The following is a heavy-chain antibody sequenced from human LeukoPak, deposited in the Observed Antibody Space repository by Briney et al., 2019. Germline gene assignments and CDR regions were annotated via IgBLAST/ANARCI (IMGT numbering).Heavy chain of an antibody. D-gene: IGHD1-26*01. CDR2: IYSGGST. CDR3: ARDLNNGSYHWFDP. V-gene: IGHV3-66*01. Sequence: GGSLRLSCAASGFTVSSIYMTWVRQAPGKGLEWVSVIYSGGSTYYADSVKGRFTISRDNSKNTLYLQMNSLRAEDTAIYYCARDLNNGSYHWFDPWGQGTLVTVPS. CDR1: GFTVSSIY. J-gene: IGHJ5*02.